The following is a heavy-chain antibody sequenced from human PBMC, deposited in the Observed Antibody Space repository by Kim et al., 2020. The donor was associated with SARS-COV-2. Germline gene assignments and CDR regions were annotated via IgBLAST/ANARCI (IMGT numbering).Heavy chain of an antibody. Sequence: GGSLRLSCAASGFTFGDYGMSWVRQAPGKGLEWVSGINWNGGSRVYADSVKGRFTISRDNAKNSLYLQMNRLRAEDTAMYHCARDRIADNAFDVWGQGTMVTVSS. J-gene: IGHJ3*01. CDR3: ARDRIADNAFDV. CDR2: INWNGGSR. D-gene: IGHD6-13*01. V-gene: IGHV3-20*01. CDR1: GFTFGDYG.